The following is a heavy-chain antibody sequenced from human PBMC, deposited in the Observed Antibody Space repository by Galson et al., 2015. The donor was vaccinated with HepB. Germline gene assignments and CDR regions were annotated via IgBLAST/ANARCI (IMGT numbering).Heavy chain of an antibody. J-gene: IGHJ6*02. CDR3: ARDTDFWSGYYTAITTWVYYYGMDV. V-gene: IGHV1-18*04. CDR1: GYTFTSYG. CDR2: ISAYNGNT. D-gene: IGHD3-3*01. Sequence: SVKVSCKASGYTFTSYGISWVRQAPGQGLEWMGWISAYNGNTNYAQKLQGRVTMTTDTSTSTAYMELRSLRSDDTAVYYCARDTDFWSGYYTAITTWVYYYGMDVWGQGTTVTVSS.